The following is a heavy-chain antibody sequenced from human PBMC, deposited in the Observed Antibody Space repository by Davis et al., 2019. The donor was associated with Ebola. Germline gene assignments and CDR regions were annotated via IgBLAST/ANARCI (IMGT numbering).Heavy chain of an antibody. CDR1: GLTVSNAY. V-gene: IGHV3-53*01. CDR2: IYNDGTT. D-gene: IGHD3-10*01. CDR3: ARGMGRSWSFDN. Sequence: PGGSLRLSCAASGLTVSNAYLGWVRQAPGKGLDWVSVIYNDGTTYYGDSLKSRFTISRDISTNTMYLQMNHLRADDTAVYFCARGMGRSWSFDNWGQGTLVTVSS. J-gene: IGHJ4*02.